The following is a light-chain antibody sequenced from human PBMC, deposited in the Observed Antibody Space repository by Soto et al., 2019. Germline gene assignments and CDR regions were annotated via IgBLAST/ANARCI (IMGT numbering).Light chain of an antibody. V-gene: IGKV1-39*01. CDR2: SSS. CDR3: QQTYCTPIT. CDR1: QTISNY. Sequence: DIQMTQSPSSLSASVGDRVTITCRASQTISNYLNWYQQRPGKAPNLLTYSSSSLQSGVPPRFSGCGSGTDFTLTISSLQPEYFATYYCQQTYCTPITFGQGTRLEIK. J-gene: IGKJ5*01.